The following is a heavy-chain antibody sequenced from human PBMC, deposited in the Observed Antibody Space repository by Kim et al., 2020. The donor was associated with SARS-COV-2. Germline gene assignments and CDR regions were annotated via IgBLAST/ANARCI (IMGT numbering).Heavy chain of an antibody. Sequence: GGSLRLSCIASGFTFGDYAMSWVRQAPGKGLEWVGFIRSKAYGGTTEYAASVKGRFTISRDDSKSIAYLQMNSLKTEDTAVYYCSRKVVATLWGQGTQVTVSS. V-gene: IGHV3-49*04. CDR1: GFTFGDYA. D-gene: IGHD2-15*01. J-gene: IGHJ4*02. CDR3: SRKVVATL. CDR2: IRSKAYGGTT.